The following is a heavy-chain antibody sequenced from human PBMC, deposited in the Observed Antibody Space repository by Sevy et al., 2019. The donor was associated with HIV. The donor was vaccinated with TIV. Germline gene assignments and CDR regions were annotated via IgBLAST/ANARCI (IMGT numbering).Heavy chain of an antibody. J-gene: IGHJ6*02. CDR1: GYRFTDYW. Sequence: GESLKISCKGSGYRFTDYWIVWLRRMPGKGLEWMGIIYPVDSDTTYSPSFQGQATISVDTSITTAYLQWRSLKASDTAIFYCARGATGTLPSYYYSPMDVWGQGTTVTVSS. CDR2: IYPVDSDT. CDR3: ARGATGTLPSYYYSPMDV. V-gene: IGHV5-51*01. D-gene: IGHD1-1*01.